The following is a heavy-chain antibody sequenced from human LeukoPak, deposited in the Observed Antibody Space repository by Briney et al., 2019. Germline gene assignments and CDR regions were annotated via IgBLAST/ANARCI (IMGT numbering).Heavy chain of an antibody. Sequence: SVKVSCKASGGNFNNNAFNWVRQAPGQGLEWRGRIISKFGTSNYDPKFQGRVTITADTSTSTAYMELSDLRLEDTAVYYCAREYCSGGICHPKFVSWGQGTLVTVSS. CDR3: AREYCSGGICHPKFVS. D-gene: IGHD2-15*01. J-gene: IGHJ1*01. V-gene: IGHV1-69*06. CDR2: IISKFGTS. CDR1: GGNFNNNA.